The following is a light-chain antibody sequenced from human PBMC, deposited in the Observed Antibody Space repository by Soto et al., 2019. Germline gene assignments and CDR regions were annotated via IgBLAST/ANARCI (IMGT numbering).Light chain of an antibody. J-gene: IGLJ1*01. CDR1: SSVVGGFNH. CDR2: DVT. V-gene: IGLV2-14*03. CDR3: NSYTSSSTYV. Sequence: QSVLTQPASVSGSPGQSITISCTGTSSVVGGFNHVSWYQQHPGKAPKLMIYDVTNRPSGVSYRFSGSKSGNTASLTISGLQAEDEADYYCNSYTSSSTYVFGTGTKVTVL.